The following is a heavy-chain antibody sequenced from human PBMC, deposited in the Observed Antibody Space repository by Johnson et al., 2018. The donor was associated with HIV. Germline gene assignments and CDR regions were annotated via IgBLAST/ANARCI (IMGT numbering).Heavy chain of an antibody. CDR1: GFTFSNYA. Sequence: QVQLMESGGGVVQPGRSLRLSCAASGFTFSNYAMHWVRKAPGKGLEWVAVISYDGSNKYYGDSVKGRFTLSRDNSKNTVYLQMNRLRAEDTAVYYCARERINDGFDIWGQGTMVTVSS. CDR2: ISYDGSNK. J-gene: IGHJ3*02. D-gene: IGHD2-15*01. V-gene: IGHV3-30*04. CDR3: ARERINDGFDI.